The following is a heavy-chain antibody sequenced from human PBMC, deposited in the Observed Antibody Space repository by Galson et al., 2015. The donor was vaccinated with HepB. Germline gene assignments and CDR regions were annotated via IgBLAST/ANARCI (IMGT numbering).Heavy chain of an antibody. J-gene: IGHJ3*02. CDR3: ARSDIVVVVAAPLGHAFEI. CDR1: GGTFSSYA. CDR2: IIPIFGTA. Sequence: SVKVSCKASGGTFSSYAISWVRQAPGQGLEWMGGIIPIFGTANYAQKFQGRVTITADKSTSTAYMELSSLRSEDTAVYYWARSDIVVVVAAPLGHAFEIWGQGTMVTVSS. D-gene: IGHD2-15*01. V-gene: IGHV1-69*06.